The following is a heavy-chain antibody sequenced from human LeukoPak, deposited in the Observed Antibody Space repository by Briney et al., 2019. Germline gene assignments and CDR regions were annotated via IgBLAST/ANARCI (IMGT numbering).Heavy chain of an antibody. J-gene: IGHJ3*01. CDR3: ARAISDFWSGYPSGGAFDL. D-gene: IGHD3-3*01. Sequence: SETLSLTCAVYGGSFSDHYWIWIRQPPGKGLEYIGEIIQSGRINFNPSLKSRVTISLDTSKNQFSLRLSSVSAAHTAVYYCARAISDFWSGYPSGGAFDLWGQGTMVTVSS. V-gene: IGHV4-34*12. CDR2: IIQSGRI. CDR1: GGSFSDHY.